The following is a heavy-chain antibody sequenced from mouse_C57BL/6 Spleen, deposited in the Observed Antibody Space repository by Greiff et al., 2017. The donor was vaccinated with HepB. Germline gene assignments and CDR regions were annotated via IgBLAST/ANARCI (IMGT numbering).Heavy chain of an antibody. D-gene: IGHD1-1*01. CDR2: ISYSGST. CDR1: GYSITSGYD. V-gene: IGHV3-1*01. J-gene: IGHJ3*01. CDR3: ARDGDYGSSYWFAY. Sequence: EVKLMESGPGMVKPSQSLSLTCTVPGYSITSGYDWHWIRHFPGNKLEWMGYISYSGSTNYNPSLKSRISITHDTSKNHFFLKLNSVTTEDTATYYCARDGDYGSSYWFAYWGQGTLVTVSA.